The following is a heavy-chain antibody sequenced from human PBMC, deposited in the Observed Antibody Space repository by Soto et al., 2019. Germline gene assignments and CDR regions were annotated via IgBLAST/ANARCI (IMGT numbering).Heavy chain of an antibody. CDR2: ISGGGGST. J-gene: IGHJ4*02. V-gene: IGHV3-23*01. Sequence: EVQLLESGGGLVQPGGSLRLSCAASGFTFSSHAVSWVRQAPGKGLEWVSTISGGGGSTYYVDSVKGRFTIYRDNSKNALYLQMNSLRGEDTAVYYCAKVYSDSYYDSSAYYLHMGLGCWGQGTLVTVSS. CDR1: GFTFSSHA. D-gene: IGHD3-22*01. CDR3: AKVYSDSYYDSSAYYLHMGLGC.